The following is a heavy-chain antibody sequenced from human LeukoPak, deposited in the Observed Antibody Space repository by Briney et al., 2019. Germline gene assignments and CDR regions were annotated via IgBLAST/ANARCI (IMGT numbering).Heavy chain of an antibody. Sequence: GSLRLSCAASGFTFNTYTMNWVRQAPGKGLEWVSYISSGSFTIYYADSVKGRFTISRDNSKNTLYLQMNSLRAEDTAVYYCARSKLGSAFDIWGQGTMVTVSS. V-gene: IGHV3-48*01. CDR1: GFTFNTYT. D-gene: IGHD3-10*01. J-gene: IGHJ3*02. CDR3: ARSKLGSAFDI. CDR2: ISSGSFTI.